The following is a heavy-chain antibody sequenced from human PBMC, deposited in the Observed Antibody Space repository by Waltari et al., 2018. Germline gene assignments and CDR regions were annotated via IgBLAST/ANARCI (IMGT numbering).Heavy chain of an antibody. V-gene: IGHV3-53*01. CDR3: TSDHDLSWPLD. D-gene: IGHD6-13*01. Sequence: EVHLVESGGGLVHPGDSVRLSCAASGVIVSNNYMSWVRQPPGKGLEWVSVIYRGGETYYADSVKGRFTISRDNSKNTLDLQMNNVRAEDTAVYYCTSDHDLSWPLDWGQGTMVTVSS. J-gene: IGHJ4*02. CDR1: GVIVSNNY. CDR2: IYRGGET.